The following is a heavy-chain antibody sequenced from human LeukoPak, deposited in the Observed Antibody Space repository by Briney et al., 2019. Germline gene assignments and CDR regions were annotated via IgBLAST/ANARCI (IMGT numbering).Heavy chain of an antibody. D-gene: IGHD3-22*01. CDR3: ARGGYYDSSGSWDI. CDR1: GGTFSSYA. V-gene: IGHV1-46*01. Sequence: ASVKVSCKASGGTFSSYAISWARQAPGQGLEWMAIINPSGGSTNYAQKFQGRVTMTRDTSTSTVYMELSSLRSEDTAVYYCARGGYYDSSGSWDIWGQGTMVTVSS. CDR2: INPSGGST. J-gene: IGHJ3*02.